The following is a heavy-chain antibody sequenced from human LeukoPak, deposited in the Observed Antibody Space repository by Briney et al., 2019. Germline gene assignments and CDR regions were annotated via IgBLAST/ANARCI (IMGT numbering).Heavy chain of an antibody. CDR2: ISGSGTTT. V-gene: IGHV3-23*01. D-gene: IGHD3/OR15-3a*01. Sequence: PGGSLRLSCAASGFTVSSYGMSWVRQAPGKGLAWVAAISGSGTTTYYEDSVKGHFNISRDNSQNTLYLQMNSLRAEDTAIYYCAKGSANSAWTLFDYWGQGTLVTVSS. J-gene: IGHJ4*02. CDR3: AKGSANSAWTLFDY. CDR1: GFTVSSYG.